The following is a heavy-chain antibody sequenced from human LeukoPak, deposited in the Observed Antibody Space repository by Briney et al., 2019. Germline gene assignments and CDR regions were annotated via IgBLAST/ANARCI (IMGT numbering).Heavy chain of an antibody. V-gene: IGHV3-30-3*01. CDR1: GFTFSSYA. CDR3: ARSSTGMRYFDWFAADY. CDR2: ISYDGSNK. D-gene: IGHD3-9*01. Sequence: GESLKISCAASGFTFSSYAMHWVRQAPGKGLEWVAVISYDGSNKYYADSVEGRFTISRDNSKNTLYLQMNSLRAEDTAVYYCARSSTGMRYFDWFAADYWGQGTLVTVSS. J-gene: IGHJ4*02.